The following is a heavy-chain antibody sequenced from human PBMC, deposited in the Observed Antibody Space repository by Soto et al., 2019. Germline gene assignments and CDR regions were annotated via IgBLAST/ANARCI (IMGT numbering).Heavy chain of an antibody. CDR2: ISSSSRTI. CDR3: ARNSEHFDY. CDR1: GFTLCDYY. J-gene: IGHJ4*02. D-gene: IGHD6-13*01. Sequence: QVHLVESGGGLVKPGGSLRLSCAASGFTLCDYYMSWVRQAPGKGLEWIAYISSSSRTIYYADSVRGRFTISRDNAGNSLFLQMNSLRAEDTALYYCARNSEHFDYWGQGTLVTVSS. V-gene: IGHV3-11*01.